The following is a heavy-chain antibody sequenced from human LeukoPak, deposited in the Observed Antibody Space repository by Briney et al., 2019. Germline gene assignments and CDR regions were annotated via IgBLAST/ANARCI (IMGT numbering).Heavy chain of an antibody. V-gene: IGHV3-49*02. CDR3: TRTAMVKYFDY. J-gene: IGHJ4*02. CDR2: IRSKAYGGTT. Sequence: SWVRQPPGKGLDWVGFIRSKAYGGTTEYAASVKGRFTISRDDSKSIAYLQMNSLKTEDTAVYYCTRTAMVKYFDYWGQGTLVTVSS. D-gene: IGHD5-18*01.